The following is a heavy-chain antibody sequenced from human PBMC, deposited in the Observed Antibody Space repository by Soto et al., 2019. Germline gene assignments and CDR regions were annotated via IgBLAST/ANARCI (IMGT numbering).Heavy chain of an antibody. CDR3: ARPNDSSGYYPLIY. CDR1: GLSRSSYY. V-gene: IGHV4-59*01. J-gene: IGHJ4*02. Sequence: SVPLRLTYTFAGLSRSSYYLSLIRQPPGKGLEWIGYIYYTGSTNYNPSLKSRVTISVDTSKNQFSLKLSSVTAADTAVYYCARPNDSSGYYPLIYWGQRTPVTVFS. CDR2: IYYTGST. D-gene: IGHD3-22*01.